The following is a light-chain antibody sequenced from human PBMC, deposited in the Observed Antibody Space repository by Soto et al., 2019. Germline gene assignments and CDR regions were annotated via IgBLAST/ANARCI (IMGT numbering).Light chain of an antibody. CDR3: QQYHSYPST. J-gene: IGKJ2*01. CDR1: QSISSW. Sequence: DIQMTQSPSTLSASVGDRVTITCRASQSISSWLAWYQQKPGKAPKLLIYKASSLESGVPSRFSGSGSGTEFTITISSLQPDDFAPSSCQQYHSYPSTFGQGTKLEIK. V-gene: IGKV1-5*03. CDR2: KAS.